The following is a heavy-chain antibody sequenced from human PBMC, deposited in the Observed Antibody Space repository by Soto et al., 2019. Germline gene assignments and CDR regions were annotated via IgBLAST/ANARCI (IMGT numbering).Heavy chain of an antibody. V-gene: IGHV4-30-4*01. CDR2: IDNSGRT. D-gene: IGHD5-18*01. Sequence: PSETLSLTCSVSGGSFSTGDYYWSWIRQSPGKGLEWIGFIDNSGRTYDNPSLKSRVTISVDTSKKQFSLRVRSVTAADTAVYYCARGGYSYGYPDGMDFWGQGTTVTVSS. J-gene: IGHJ6*02. CDR3: ARGGYSYGYPDGMDF. CDR1: GGSFSTGDYY.